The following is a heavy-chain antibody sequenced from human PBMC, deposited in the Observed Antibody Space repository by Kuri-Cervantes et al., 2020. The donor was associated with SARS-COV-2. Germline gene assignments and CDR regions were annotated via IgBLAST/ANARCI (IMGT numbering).Heavy chain of an antibody. J-gene: IGHJ4*02. CDR3: ARYHRGYCTNGVCSYFDY. V-gene: IGHV3-66*01. CDR2: IYSGGST. Sequence: GGSLRLSCAASGFTVSSNYMSWVRQAPGKGLEWVSVIYSGGSTYYADSVKGRFTISRDNSKNTLYLQMNSLRAEDTAVYYCARYHRGYCTNGVCSYFDYWGQGTLVTVSS. CDR1: GFTVSSNY. D-gene: IGHD2-8*01.